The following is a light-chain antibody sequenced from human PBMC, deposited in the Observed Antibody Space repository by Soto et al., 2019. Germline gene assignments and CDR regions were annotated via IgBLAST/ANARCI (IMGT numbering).Light chain of an antibody. CDR1: TSNILINY. J-gene: IGLJ1*01. V-gene: IGLV1-47*02. CDR3: AAWADSLSGFYV. Sequence: QSLLTHPPSASRTPGHTVTISFSGNTSNILINYVYWYQQLPGTAPKLLIYSNNQRPSGFPDRFSGSKSGTSASLAISGLRSEDEADYYCAAWADSLSGFYVFATWTKVT. CDR2: SNN.